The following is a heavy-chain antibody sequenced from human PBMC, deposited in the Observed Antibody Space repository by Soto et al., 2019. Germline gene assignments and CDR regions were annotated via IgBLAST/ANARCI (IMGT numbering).Heavy chain of an antibody. D-gene: IGHD3-16*01. V-gene: IGHV3-30*03. Sequence: GSLRLSCAASGFTFSSYGMHWVRQAPGKGLEWVAVISYDGSNKYYADSVKGRFTISRDNAKKSLYLQMNSLRADDTALYYCVRTGDDYWGQGTLVTGSS. CDR3: VRTGDDY. CDR2: ISYDGSNK. J-gene: IGHJ4*02. CDR1: GFTFSSYG.